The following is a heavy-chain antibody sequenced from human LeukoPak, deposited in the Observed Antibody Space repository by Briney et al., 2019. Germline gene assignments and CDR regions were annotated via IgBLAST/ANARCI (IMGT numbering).Heavy chain of an antibody. J-gene: IGHJ4*02. D-gene: IGHD2-2*01. CDR3: ASATTSSSLPSLGY. Sequence: GASVKVSCKASGGTFSSYAISWVRQAPGQGLEWMGGIIPIFGTANYAQKFRGRVTITADKSTSTAYMELSSLRSEDTAVYYCASATTSSSLPSLGYWGQGTLVTVSS. CDR1: GGTFSSYA. CDR2: IIPIFGTA. V-gene: IGHV1-69*06.